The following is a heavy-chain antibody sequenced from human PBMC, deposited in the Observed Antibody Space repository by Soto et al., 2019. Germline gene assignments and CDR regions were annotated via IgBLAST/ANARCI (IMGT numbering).Heavy chain of an antibody. D-gene: IGHD6-6*01. CDR1: GFTFSSYS. V-gene: IGHV3-21*01. Sequence: GGSLRLSCAASGFTFSSYSMNWVRQAPGKGLEWVSSISSSSSYIYYADSVKGRLTISRDNAKNSLYLQMNSLRAEDTAVYYCARGVGEAARPSWYFDLWGRDTLVTVSS. CDR2: ISSSSSYI. J-gene: IGHJ2*01. CDR3: ARGVGEAARPSWYFDL.